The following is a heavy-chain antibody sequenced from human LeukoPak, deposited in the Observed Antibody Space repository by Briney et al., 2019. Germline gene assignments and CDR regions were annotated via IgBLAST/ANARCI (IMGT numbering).Heavy chain of an antibody. J-gene: IGHJ4*02. D-gene: IGHD2-15*01. CDR2: IYYSGST. CDR1: GGSLSSSSYY. Sequence: PSETLSLTCTVSGGSLSSSSYYWGWIRQPPGKGLEWIGSIYYSGSTYYNPSLKSRVTISVDTSKNQFSLQLNSVTPEDTAVYYCARDAPICSGGSCYSTFDYWGQGTLVTVSS. V-gene: IGHV4-39*07. CDR3: ARDAPICSGGSCYSTFDY.